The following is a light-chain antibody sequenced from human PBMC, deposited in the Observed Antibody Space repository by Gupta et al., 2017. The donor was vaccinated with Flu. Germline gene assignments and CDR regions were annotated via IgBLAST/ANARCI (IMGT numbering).Light chain of an antibody. J-gene: IGLJ3*02. CDR2: ENN. V-gene: IGLV1-51*02. Sequence: QSVLTQPPSVSAAPGQQVTISCSGSSSNIGNNYVSWYQQLPGTAPKLLIYENNKRPSGIPDRFSGSKSDTSATLGITGLQTGDEADYYCGTWDSSLTTGVFGGGTKLTVL. CDR1: SSNIGNNY. CDR3: GTWDSSLTTGV.